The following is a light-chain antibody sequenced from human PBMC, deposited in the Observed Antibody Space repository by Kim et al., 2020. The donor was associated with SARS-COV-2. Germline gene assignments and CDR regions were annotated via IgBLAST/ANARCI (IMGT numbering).Light chain of an antibody. Sequence: ELTQPPSASGTPGQRVTISCSGSSSNIGSNTVNWYQQLPGTAPKLLIYSNNQRPSGVPDRFSGSKSGTSASLAISELQSEDEADYYCAAWDDSLTSYV. CDR3: AAWDDSLTSYV. CDR1: SSNIGSNT. J-gene: IGLJ1*01. V-gene: IGLV1-44*01. CDR2: SNN.